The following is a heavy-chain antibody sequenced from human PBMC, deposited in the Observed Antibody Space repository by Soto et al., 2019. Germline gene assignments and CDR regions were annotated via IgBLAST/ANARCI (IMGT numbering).Heavy chain of an antibody. D-gene: IGHD2-2*01. Sequence: AGGSLRLSCVASGFTFSDYGMHWVRHSPGKGLEWVAVISYHGNEYYSDSVKGRFTISRDNSEKTLYLQMNSLRAEDTAVYYCAKLAVVVPATPHDYMDVWGQGTAVTVSS. CDR3: AKLAVVVPATPHDYMDV. CDR1: GFTFSDYG. J-gene: IGHJ6*02. CDR2: ISYHGNE. V-gene: IGHV3-30*18.